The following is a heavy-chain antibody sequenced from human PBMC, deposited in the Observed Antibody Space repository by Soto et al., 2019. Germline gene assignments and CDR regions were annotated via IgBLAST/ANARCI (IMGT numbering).Heavy chain of an antibody. J-gene: IGHJ4*02. CDR3: ASYCGGDCSGY. V-gene: IGHV4-31*03. D-gene: IGHD2-21*02. Sequence: QVQLQESGPGLVKPSQTLSLTCTVSGGSISSGGYYWSWIRQHPGKGLEWIGHIYDSGTAYYSPSLESRVTISVDTSKNQFSLKLSSVTAADPAVYYCASYCGGDCSGYWGQGTLVTVSS. CDR1: GGSISSGGYY. CDR2: IYDSGTA.